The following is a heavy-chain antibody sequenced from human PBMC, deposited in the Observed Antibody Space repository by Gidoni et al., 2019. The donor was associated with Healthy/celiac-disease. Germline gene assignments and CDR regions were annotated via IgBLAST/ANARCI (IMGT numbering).Heavy chain of an antibody. CDR1: GFTFSSYA. V-gene: IGHV3-23*04. CDR3: AKEGKGPGTTEYYYYGMDV. J-gene: IGHJ6*02. D-gene: IGHD1-7*01. Sequence: EVQLVESGGGLVQPGGSLRLSCAASGFTFSSYAMNWVRQAPGKGLEWVSAISGSGGSTYYADSVKGRFTISRDNSKNTLYLQMNSLRAEDTAIYYCAKEGKGPGTTEYYYYGMDVWGQGTTVTVSS. CDR2: ISGSGGST.